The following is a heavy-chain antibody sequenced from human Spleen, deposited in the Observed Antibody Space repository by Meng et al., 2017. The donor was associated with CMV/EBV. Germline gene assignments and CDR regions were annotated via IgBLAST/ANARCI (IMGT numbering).Heavy chain of an antibody. CDR2: ISAYNGNA. CDR3: ARAFDLDY. CDR1: GYTFPSYG. J-gene: IGHJ4*02. D-gene: IGHD2/OR15-2a*01. Sequence: QVQLVQSGAEVKKPGASVKVSCKASGYTFPSYGISWVRQAPGQGLEWMGWISAYNGNANYAQNLRGRVTMTRNTSISTAYMELSSLRSEDTAVYYCARAFDLDYWGQGTLVTVSS. V-gene: IGHV1-18*01.